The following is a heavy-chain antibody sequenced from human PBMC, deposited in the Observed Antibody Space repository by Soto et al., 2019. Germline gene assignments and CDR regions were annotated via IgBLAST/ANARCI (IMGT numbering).Heavy chain of an antibody. D-gene: IGHD3-9*01. V-gene: IGHV4-39*01. CDR2: IYYSGST. CDR1: GGSISSSSYY. CDR3: ARQPILTGYSGHFDY. Sequence: QLQLQESGPGLVKPSETLSLTCTVSGGSISSSSYYWGWIRQPPGKGLEWIGSIYYSGSTYYNPSLKSRVTISVDTSKNQFSLKLSSVTAADTAVYYCARQPILTGYSGHFDYWGQGTLVTVSS. J-gene: IGHJ4*02.